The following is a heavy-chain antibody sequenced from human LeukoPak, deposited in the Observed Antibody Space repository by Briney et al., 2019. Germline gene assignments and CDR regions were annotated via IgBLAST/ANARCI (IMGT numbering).Heavy chain of an antibody. J-gene: IGHJ4*02. CDR2: ISGSGVNT. Sequence: GGSLRLSCAASGFTFSNYAMTWVRQAPGQGLEWVSAISGSGVNTYYADSVKGRFTISRDNSKDTLFLQMNSLRAEDTAVYYCARAADYYASGIFYWGQGTLVTVSS. CDR3: ARAADYYASGIFY. CDR1: GFTFSNYA. V-gene: IGHV3-23*01. D-gene: IGHD3-10*01.